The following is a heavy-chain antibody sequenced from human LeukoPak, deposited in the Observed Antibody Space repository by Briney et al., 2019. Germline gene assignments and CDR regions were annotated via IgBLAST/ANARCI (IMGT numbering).Heavy chain of an antibody. CDR2: IQYDGSNK. V-gene: IGHV3-30*02. Sequence: GGSLRLSCAASGFTLTSYGMHWFRQAPGKGLEWVAFIQYDGSNKNYADSVKGRFTISRDYSKNTLYLQMNSLRAEDTAVYYCARGQATYSGSYQGPFDYWGQGTLVTVSS. CDR1: GFTLTSYG. J-gene: IGHJ4*02. CDR3: ARGQATYSGSYQGPFDY. D-gene: IGHD1-26*01.